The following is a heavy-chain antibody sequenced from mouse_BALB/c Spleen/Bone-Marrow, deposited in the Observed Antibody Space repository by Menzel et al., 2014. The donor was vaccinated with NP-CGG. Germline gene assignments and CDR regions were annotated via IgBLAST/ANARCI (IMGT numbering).Heavy chain of an antibody. CDR1: GYTFTSYY. D-gene: IGHD2-4*01. Sequence: QVHVKQSGPELVKPGASVRISCKASGYTFTSYYIHWVRQRPGQGLEWIGWIYPGDFNTKFNEKFKGKATLTADKSSSTASMQLSSLTSEDSAVYFCARKSQRAYDSMNYWGQGTSVTVSS. CDR3: ARKSQRAYDSMNY. CDR2: IYPGDFNT. J-gene: IGHJ4*01. V-gene: IGHV1S56*01.